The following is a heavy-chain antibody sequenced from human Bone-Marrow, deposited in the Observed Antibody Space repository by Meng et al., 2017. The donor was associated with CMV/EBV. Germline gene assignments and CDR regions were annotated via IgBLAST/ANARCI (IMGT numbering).Heavy chain of an antibody. Sequence: GSLRLSCTVSGGSISSSSYYWGWIRQPPGKGLEWIGSIYYSGSTYYNPSLKSQVTISVDTSKNQFSLKLSSVTAADTAVYYCARYYYDSSGYSTYFDYWGQGTLVTVSS. J-gene: IGHJ4*02. CDR3: ARYYYDSSGYSTYFDY. CDR2: IYYSGST. D-gene: IGHD3-22*01. V-gene: IGHV4-39*01. CDR1: GGSISSSSYY.